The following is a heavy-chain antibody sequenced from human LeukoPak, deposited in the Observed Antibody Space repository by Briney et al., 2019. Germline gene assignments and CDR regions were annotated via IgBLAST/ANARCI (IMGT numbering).Heavy chain of an antibody. Sequence: GASVKVSCKVSGYTLTELSMHWVRQATGQGLEWMGWMNPNSGNTGLAQKFQGRVTLTRDTSLSTAYMELSNLRSDDTAVYYCARDEVVAAPNYFGMVVWGQGTTVSVSS. D-gene: IGHD2-15*01. V-gene: IGHV1-8*01. CDR3: ARDEVVAAPNYFGMVV. CDR1: GYTLTELS. J-gene: IGHJ6*02. CDR2: MNPNSGNT.